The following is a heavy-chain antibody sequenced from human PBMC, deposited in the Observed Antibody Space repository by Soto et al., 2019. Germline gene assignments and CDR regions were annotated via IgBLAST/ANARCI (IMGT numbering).Heavy chain of an antibody. D-gene: IGHD5-18*01. Sequence: PSETLSLTCTVSGGAINSYYWTCIRQPAGKGLEWIGRIYSSGSTKYNPSLQSRVTMSLDTSKNQFSLKLSSVTAADTAVYYCAREYSNTQRALDYWGQGTLVTVSS. CDR3: AREYSNTQRALDY. CDR2: IYSSGST. CDR1: GGAINSYY. J-gene: IGHJ4*02. V-gene: IGHV4-4*07.